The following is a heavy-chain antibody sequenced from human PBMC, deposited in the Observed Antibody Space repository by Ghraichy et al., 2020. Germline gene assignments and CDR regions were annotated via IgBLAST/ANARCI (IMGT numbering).Heavy chain of an antibody. CDR1: GYTFTSYA. J-gene: IGHJ5*02. CDR2: INAGNGNT. CDR3: ARDRYCGGDCYGNWFDP. D-gene: IGHD2-21*02. Sequence: ASVKVSCKASGYTFTSYAMHWVRQAPGQRLEWMGWINAGNGNTKYSQKFQGRVTITRDTSASTAYMELSSLRSEDTAVYYCARDRYCGGDCYGNWFDPWGQGTLVTVSS. V-gene: IGHV1-3*01.